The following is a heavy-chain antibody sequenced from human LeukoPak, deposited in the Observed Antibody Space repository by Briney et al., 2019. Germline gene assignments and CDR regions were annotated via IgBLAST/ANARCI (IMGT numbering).Heavy chain of an antibody. Sequence: PSETLSLTCTVSGGSISTAAYYWSWIRQPPGKGLVWIGSINYNGNTFHKPSLKSRVTMSLDTSRDHFSLNVISVTAADTAVYYCAREFESSPRDWGQGTLVTVSS. CDR2: INYNGNT. V-gene: IGHV4-39*07. CDR3: AREFESSPRD. D-gene: IGHD6-6*01. CDR1: GGSISTAAYY. J-gene: IGHJ1*01.